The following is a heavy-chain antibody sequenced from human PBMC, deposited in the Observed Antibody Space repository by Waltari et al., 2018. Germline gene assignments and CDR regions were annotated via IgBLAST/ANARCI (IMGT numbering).Heavy chain of an antibody. J-gene: IGHJ4*02. Sequence: VQLVESGGGVVQPGRSLRLSCAASGFTFINAWMSWVRQAPGKSLEWVGRIKTKSDGGAINYAAPVKGRFTISRDDSKATLYLRINNVTTEDTGVYYCTKRHGDYWGQGTLVTVSS. V-gene: IGHV3-15*05. CDR3: TKRHGDY. CDR2: IKTKSDGGAI. CDR1: GFTFINAW.